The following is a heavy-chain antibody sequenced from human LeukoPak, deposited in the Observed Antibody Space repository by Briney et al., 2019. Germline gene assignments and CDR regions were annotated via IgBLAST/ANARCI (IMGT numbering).Heavy chain of an antibody. Sequence: GGSLRLSCAASGFTFSSYSMNWVRQAPGKGLEWIADITISGHTKNYADSVKGRFTISRDNARTSLHLQMNSLRVEDTGVYYCARGDPHADLWGQGTLVTVSS. J-gene: IGHJ5*02. CDR3: ARGDPHADL. CDR2: ITISGHTK. V-gene: IGHV3-48*04. CDR1: GFTFSSYS.